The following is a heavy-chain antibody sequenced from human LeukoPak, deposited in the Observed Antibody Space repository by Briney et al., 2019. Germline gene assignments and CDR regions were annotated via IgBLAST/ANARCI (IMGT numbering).Heavy chain of an antibody. CDR2: ISSTSSYK. CDR3: ARKYCSSTSCLIDN. J-gene: IGHJ4*02. V-gene: IGHV3-21*01. D-gene: IGHD2-2*01. CDR1: GVTFSTYA. Sequence: PGGSLRLSCAASGVTFSTYAMSWVRQAPGKGLEWVSSISSTSSYKFYGDSVKGRCTISRDNAKNSLYLQMNSLRAEDTAVYYCARKYCSSTSCLIDNWGQGALVTVSS.